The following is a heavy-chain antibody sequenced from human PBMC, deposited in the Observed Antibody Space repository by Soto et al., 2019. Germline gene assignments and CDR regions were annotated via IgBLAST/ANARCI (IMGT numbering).Heavy chain of an antibody. V-gene: IGHV3-73*01. CDR3: AASGYDKFVDS. CDR2: IRSKSNYYAT. Sequence: PGGSLRLSCAASGFTFSCIAMHWVRQASGKGLEWVGRIRSKSNYYATTYAASVKGRFTVSRDDSKNTAYLQMNNLKSEDTAVYYCAASGYDKFVDSWGQGILVTVSS. CDR1: GFTFSCIA. J-gene: IGHJ5*01. D-gene: IGHD5-12*01.